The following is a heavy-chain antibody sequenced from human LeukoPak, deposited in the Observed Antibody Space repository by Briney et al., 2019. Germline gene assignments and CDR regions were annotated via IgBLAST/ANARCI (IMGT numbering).Heavy chain of an antibody. J-gene: IGHJ4*02. Sequence: GGSLRLSCVVSGINFADYAMHWVRQPPGKGLEWVSLISADGGSTFSADSVKGRFSISRDNSKNSLYLQMKSLRSEDTAMYYCAKESGKFDYWGQGTLVAVSS. V-gene: IGHV3-43*02. CDR3: AKESGKFDY. CDR1: GINFADYA. CDR2: ISADGGST.